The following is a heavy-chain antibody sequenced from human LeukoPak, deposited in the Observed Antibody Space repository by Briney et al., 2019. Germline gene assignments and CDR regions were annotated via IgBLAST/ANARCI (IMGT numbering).Heavy chain of an antibody. Sequence: ASVKVSCKASGYTFTSNYIHWVRQAPGQGLEWMGMIYPRDGSTSYAQKFQGRVTVTRDTSTSTAHMELSGLRSEDTAVYYCARDQEGFDYWGQGTLVTVSS. J-gene: IGHJ4*02. V-gene: IGHV1-46*01. CDR3: ARDQEGFDY. CDR1: GYTFTSNY. CDR2: IYPRDGST.